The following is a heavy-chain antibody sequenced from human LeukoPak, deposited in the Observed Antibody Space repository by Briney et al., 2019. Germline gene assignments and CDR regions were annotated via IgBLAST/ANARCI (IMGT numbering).Heavy chain of an antibody. CDR1: GFTFSTYW. D-gene: IGHD2-15*01. CDR2: IKKDGSEK. Sequence: GGSLRLSCAASGFTFSTYWMSWVRQAPGKGLEWAANIKKDGSEKYYMDSVKGRFTISRDNAENSLCLQMNSLRAEDTAVYYCAREGVHCSGRSCLKAYWGQGTQVTVSS. V-gene: IGHV3-7*03. J-gene: IGHJ4*02. CDR3: AREGVHCSGRSCLKAY.